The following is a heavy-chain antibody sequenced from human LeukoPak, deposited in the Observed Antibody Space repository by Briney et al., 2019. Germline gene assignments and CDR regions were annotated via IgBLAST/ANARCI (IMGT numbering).Heavy chain of an antibody. Sequence: GGSLRLSCAGSGFTFRDYAMSWVRQAPGKGLEWVANIKQDGSEKYYVDSVKGRFTISRDNAKNSLYLQMNSLRAEDTAVYYCARDLRWELPNDYWGQGTLVTVSS. CDR3: ARDLRWELPNDY. J-gene: IGHJ4*02. D-gene: IGHD1-26*01. CDR1: GFTFRDYA. CDR2: IKQDGSEK. V-gene: IGHV3-7*01.